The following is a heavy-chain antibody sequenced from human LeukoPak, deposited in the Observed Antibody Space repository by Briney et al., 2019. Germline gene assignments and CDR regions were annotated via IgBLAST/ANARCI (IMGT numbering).Heavy chain of an antibody. D-gene: IGHD3-3*01. Sequence: GASVKVSCKASGYTFTSYDINWVRQATGQGLEWMGWMNPNSGGTNYAQKFQGRVTMTRDTSISTAYMELSRLRSDDTAVYYCARGINTIFGDHWGQGTLVTVSS. CDR2: MNPNSGGT. CDR3: ARGINTIFGDH. CDR1: GYTFTSYD. V-gene: IGHV1-2*02. J-gene: IGHJ4*02.